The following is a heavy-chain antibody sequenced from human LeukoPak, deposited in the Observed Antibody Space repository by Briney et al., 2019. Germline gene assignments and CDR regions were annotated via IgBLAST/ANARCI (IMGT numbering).Heavy chain of an antibody. CDR2: IYYSGST. CDR3: AREYQLLFLDY. Sequence: PSQTLSLTCTVSGGSISSGDYYWNWIRQPPGKGPEWIGYIYYSGSTYYNTSLKSRVTISVDTSKNQFSLKLSSVTAADTAVYYCAREYQLLFLDYWGQGTLVTVSS. V-gene: IGHV4-30-4*01. CDR1: GGSISSGDYY. J-gene: IGHJ4*02. D-gene: IGHD2-2*01.